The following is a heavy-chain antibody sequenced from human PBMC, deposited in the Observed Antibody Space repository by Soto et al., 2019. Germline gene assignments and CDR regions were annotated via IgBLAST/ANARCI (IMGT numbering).Heavy chain of an antibody. CDR1: GFTFSSYA. CDR3: ARDRDSSGWYTGSIDY. V-gene: IGHV3-30-3*01. J-gene: IGHJ4*02. D-gene: IGHD6-19*01. CDR2: ISYDGSNK. Sequence: HPGGSLRLSCAASGFTFSSYAMHWVRQAPGKGLEWVAVISYDGSNKYYADSVKGRFTISRDNSKNTLYLQMNSLRAEDTAVYYCARDRDSSGWYTGSIDYWGQGTLVTVSS.